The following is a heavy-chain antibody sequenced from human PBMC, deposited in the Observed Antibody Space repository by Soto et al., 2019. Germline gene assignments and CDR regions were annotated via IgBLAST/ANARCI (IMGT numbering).Heavy chain of an antibody. CDR3: ARDYYYDSSGYPYIFDY. Sequence: ASVKVSCKASGYTFTSYYMHWVRQAPGQGLEWMGIINPSGGSTSYAQKFQGRVTMTRDTSTSTVYMELSSLRYEDTAVYYCARDYYYDSSGYPYIFDYWGQGTLVTVSS. V-gene: IGHV1-46*01. D-gene: IGHD3-22*01. CDR2: INPSGGST. CDR1: GYTFTSYY. J-gene: IGHJ4*02.